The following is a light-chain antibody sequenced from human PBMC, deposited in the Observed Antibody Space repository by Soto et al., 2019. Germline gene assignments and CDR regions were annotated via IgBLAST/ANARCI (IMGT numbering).Light chain of an antibody. Sequence: QSALTQPASVSGSPGQSITISCTGTSSDVGGYRYVSWYQQHPGKTPKLMIYEVSNRPSGVSHRFSGSKSGNTASLTISGLQTEDEADYYCSSFSSITREVFGGGTKLTVL. CDR2: EVS. V-gene: IGLV2-14*01. J-gene: IGLJ2*01. CDR1: SSDVGGYRY. CDR3: SSFSSITREV.